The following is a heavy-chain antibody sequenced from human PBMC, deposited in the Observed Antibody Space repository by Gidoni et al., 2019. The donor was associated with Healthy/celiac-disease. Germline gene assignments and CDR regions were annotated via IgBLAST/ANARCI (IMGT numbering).Heavy chain of an antibody. V-gene: IGHV3-7*01. J-gene: IGHJ4*02. CDR2: IKQDGSEK. CDR1: GFTFSSYW. Sequence: EVQLVESGGGLVQPGGSLRLSCAASGFTFSSYWMSWVLQAPGKGLEWVANIKQDGSEKYYGDSVKGRFTISRDNDKNSLYLQMNSLRAEDTAVYYCARGGAYFDYWGQGTLVTVSS. CDR3: ARGGAYFDY.